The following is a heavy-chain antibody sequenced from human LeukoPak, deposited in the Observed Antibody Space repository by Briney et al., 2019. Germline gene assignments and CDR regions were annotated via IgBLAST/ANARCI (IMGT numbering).Heavy chain of an antibody. D-gene: IGHD6-19*01. CDR2: ISYDGSNK. CDR1: GFTFSSYA. J-gene: IGHJ2*01. CDR3: ARGPPRIAVDNWYFDL. V-gene: IGHV3-30-3*01. Sequence: GGSLRLSCAASGFTFSSYAMHWVRQAPGKGLEWVAVISYDGSNKYYADSVKGRFTISRDNSKNTLYLQMDSLRAEDTAVYYCARGPPRIAVDNWYFDLWGRGTLVTVSS.